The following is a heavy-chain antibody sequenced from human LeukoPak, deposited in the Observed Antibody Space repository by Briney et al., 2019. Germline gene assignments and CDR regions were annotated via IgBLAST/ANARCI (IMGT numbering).Heavy chain of an antibody. CDR1: GGTISSYY. D-gene: IGHD4-17*01. J-gene: IGHJ4*02. V-gene: IGHV4-59*08. CDR3: AQGPTVTYFDY. CDR2: IHYSGST. Sequence: PSETLSLTCTVSGGTISSYYWNWIRQPPGKGLEWIGYIHYSGSTKYNPSLKSRVTISVDTSKNQFSLKLSSVTAADTAVYYCAQGPTVTYFDYWGQRTLVTVSS.